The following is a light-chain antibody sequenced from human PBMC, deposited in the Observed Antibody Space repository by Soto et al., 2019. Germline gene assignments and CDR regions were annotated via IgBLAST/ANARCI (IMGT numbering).Light chain of an antibody. Sequence: QSALTQPASVSVSPGQSITISCTGTSSDIGAYNFVSWYRQHPGKAPKLMLYDVNIRPSGVSNLFYGSKSGNTASLTISGRQGEDEADYYCSSWTPSNTRIFGGRTKVTAL. CDR2: DVN. J-gene: IGLJ2*01. CDR3: SSWTPSNTRI. V-gene: IGLV2-14*03. CDR1: SSDIGAYNF.